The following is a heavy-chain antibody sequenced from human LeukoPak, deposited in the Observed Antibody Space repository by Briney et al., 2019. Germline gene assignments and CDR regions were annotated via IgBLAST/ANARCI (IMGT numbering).Heavy chain of an antibody. Sequence: SVKVSCKPSGGTFSSYAISWVRQAPGQGLEWMGRIIPIFGTANYAQKFQGRVTITTDESTSTAYMELSSLRSEDTAVYYCARDLFTLNWFDPWGQGTLVTVSS. D-gene: IGHD2-15*01. CDR2: IIPIFGTA. CDR3: ARDLFTLNWFDP. V-gene: IGHV1-69*05. CDR1: GGTFSSYA. J-gene: IGHJ5*02.